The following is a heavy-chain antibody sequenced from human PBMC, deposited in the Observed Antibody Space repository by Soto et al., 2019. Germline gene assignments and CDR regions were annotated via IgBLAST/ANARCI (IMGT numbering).Heavy chain of an antibody. J-gene: IGHJ6*02. CDR1: GFSFAPNYW. D-gene: IGHD6-6*01. CDR3: ARTRSFTLGFYYDGMDV. Sequence: GESLKISCKGSGFSFAPNYWIAWARQMPGKGLEWVGIINPRDSNTLYSPSFQGQVTISADKSLRTAYLQWTSLKASDTALYYCARTRSFTLGFYYDGMDVWGQGTTVTVSS. V-gene: IGHV5-51*01. CDR2: INPRDSNT.